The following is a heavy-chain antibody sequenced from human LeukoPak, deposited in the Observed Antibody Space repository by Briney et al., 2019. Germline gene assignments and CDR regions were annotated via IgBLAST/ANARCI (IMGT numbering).Heavy chain of an antibody. V-gene: IGHV3-53*01. Sequence: GGSLRLSCAASGFTVSSNYMSWVRQAPGKGLEWVSVIYSGGSTYYADSVKGRFTISRDNSKNTLYLQMNSLRAEDTAVYYCARVWMDDYYGSGSQLYGMDVWGQGTTVTVSS. J-gene: IGHJ6*02. CDR3: ARVWMDDYYGSGSQLYGMDV. CDR2: IYSGGST. D-gene: IGHD3-10*01. CDR1: GFTVSSNY.